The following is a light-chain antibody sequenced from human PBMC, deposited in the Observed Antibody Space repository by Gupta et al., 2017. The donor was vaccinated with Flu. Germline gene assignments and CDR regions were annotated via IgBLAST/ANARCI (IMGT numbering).Light chain of an antibody. CDR2: EVT. V-gene: IGLV2-8*01. CDR1: SSDIGAYKY. CDR3: SSHTGSDTFV. J-gene: IGLJ1*01. Sequence: QSALTQPPSASGSPGQSITISCTGTSSDIGAYKYVSWHQQHAGKAPKLIIYEVTKRPSGVPDRFSGSKSGNTASLTVSGLQAEDEGDYYCSSHTGSDTFVFGTGTAVTVL.